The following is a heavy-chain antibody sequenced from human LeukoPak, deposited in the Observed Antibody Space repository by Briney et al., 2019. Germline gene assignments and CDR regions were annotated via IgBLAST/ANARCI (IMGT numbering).Heavy chain of an antibody. D-gene: IGHD3-10*01. Sequence: PSETLSLTCTVSGGSISSGSYYWSWIRQPAGKGLEWIGRIYTSGSTNYNPSLKSRVTISVDTSKNQFSLKLSSVTAADTAVYYCASDYYYGSGSLDYWGQGTLVTVSS. CDR1: GGSISSGSYY. CDR3: ASDYYYGSGSLDY. CDR2: IYTSGST. V-gene: IGHV4-61*02. J-gene: IGHJ4*02.